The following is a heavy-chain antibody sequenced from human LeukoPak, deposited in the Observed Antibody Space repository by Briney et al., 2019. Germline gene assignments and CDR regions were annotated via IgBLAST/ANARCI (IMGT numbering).Heavy chain of an antibody. CDR2: IAWNGGRA. CDR3: AKDGGTVQRGGSWEMDV. J-gene: IGHJ6*04. D-gene: IGHD3-16*01. Sequence: PGRSLRLSCVASGFAFDDFAMHWVRQVPGKGLEWVSGIAWNGGRAAFADSVKGRFNISRDNDKNSLYLQMNSLRPEDTAFYYCAKDGGTVQRGGSWEMDVGGKGTRVTVSS. V-gene: IGHV3-9*01. CDR1: GFAFDDFA.